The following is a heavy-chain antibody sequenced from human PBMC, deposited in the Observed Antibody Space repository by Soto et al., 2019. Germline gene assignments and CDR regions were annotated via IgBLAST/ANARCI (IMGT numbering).Heavy chain of an antibody. CDR3: ARISDFTYGYGLGYSLDS. V-gene: IGHV1-69*01. Sequence: QVELVQSGADVKKPGASMRVSCKASGGPFKNYAFSWVRQAPGQGLEWMGGFIPVFGTGTYAEQFEGRISITADDSTKIIYMDPRSLRSDDTAVYYCARISDFTYGYGLGYSLDSWGQGTLIIVSS. CDR1: GGPFKNYA. CDR2: FIPVFGTG. J-gene: IGHJ4*02. D-gene: IGHD5-18*01.